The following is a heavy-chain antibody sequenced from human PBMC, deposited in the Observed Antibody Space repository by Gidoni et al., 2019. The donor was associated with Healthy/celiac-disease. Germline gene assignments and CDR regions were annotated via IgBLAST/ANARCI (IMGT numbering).Heavy chain of an antibody. V-gene: IGHV3-66*01. D-gene: IGHD6-19*01. CDR1: GFTVSSNY. CDR2: IYSGGST. CDR3: ARDHSSSWTYGMDV. Sequence: EVQLVESGGGLVQPGGSLRLSCAASGFTVSSNYMSWVRQAPGKGLEWVSVIYSGGSTYYADSVKGRFTISRDNSKNTLYLQMNSLRAEDTAVYYCARDHSSSWTYGMDVWGQGTTVTVSS. J-gene: IGHJ6*02.